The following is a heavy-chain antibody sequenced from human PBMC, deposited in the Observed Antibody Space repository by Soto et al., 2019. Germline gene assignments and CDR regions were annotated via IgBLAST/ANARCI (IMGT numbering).Heavy chain of an antibody. D-gene: IGHD3-22*01. CDR2: IYHSGST. CDR1: GYSISSGYY. J-gene: IGHJ5*02. V-gene: IGHV4-38-2*02. CDR3: ARELYGSSGYSGNWFDP. Sequence: PSETLSLTCAVSGYSISSGYYWGWIRQPPGKGLEWIGSIYHSGSTYYNPSLKSRVTISVDTSKNQFSLKLSSVTAADTAVYYCARELYGSSGYSGNWFDPWGQGTLVTVSS.